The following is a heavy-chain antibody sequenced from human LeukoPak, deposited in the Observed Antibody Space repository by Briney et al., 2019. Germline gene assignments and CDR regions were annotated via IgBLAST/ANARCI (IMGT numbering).Heavy chain of an antibody. CDR2: FDPEDGET. CDR3: ATGDNYYDSSGYSH. Sequence: GASVKVSCKVSGYTLTELSMHWVRQAPGKGLEWMGGFDPEDGETIYAQKFQGRVTMTEDTSTDTAYMELSSLRPEDTAVYYCATGDNYYDSSGYSHWGQGTLVTASS. CDR1: GYTLTELS. V-gene: IGHV1-24*01. J-gene: IGHJ4*02. D-gene: IGHD3-22*01.